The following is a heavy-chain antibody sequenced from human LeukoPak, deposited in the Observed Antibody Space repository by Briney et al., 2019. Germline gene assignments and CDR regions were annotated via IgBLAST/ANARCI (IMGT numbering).Heavy chain of an antibody. Sequence: SETLSLTCAVYGGSFRGHYWSWNRQSAGKGLEWIGEINHSGSTNYNPSLKSRVTISLDMPKNQFSLKLSSVTAADTAVYYCARDLGYCSSTSCYWGNWFDPWGQGTLVTVSS. J-gene: IGHJ5*02. V-gene: IGHV4-34*01. CDR3: ARDLGYCSSTSCYWGNWFDP. D-gene: IGHD2-2*01. CDR1: GGSFRGHY. CDR2: INHSGST.